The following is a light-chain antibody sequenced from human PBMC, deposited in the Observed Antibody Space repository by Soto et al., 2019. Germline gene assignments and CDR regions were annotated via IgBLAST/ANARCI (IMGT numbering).Light chain of an antibody. V-gene: IGKV1-33*01. CDR2: DAS. CDR3: QQYENLPT. CDR1: QNINNY. Sequence: DIQMSQSPSSLSASVGDRVTITCQASQNINNYCIWYQQKPGRAPKLLIYDASNLEAGVPSRFRGSGSGKYFTFTISSLQPEDIARYYCQQYENLPTFGQGTRLEIK. J-gene: IGKJ5*01.